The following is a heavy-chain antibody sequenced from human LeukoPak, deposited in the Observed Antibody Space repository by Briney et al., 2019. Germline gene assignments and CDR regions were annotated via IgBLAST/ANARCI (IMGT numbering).Heavy chain of an antibody. CDR2: ITSNGGTT. V-gene: IGHV3-64*01. J-gene: IGHJ4*02. CDR1: GFSLSTYD. D-gene: IGHD2-2*01. Sequence: GGSLRLSCVASGFSLSTYDMYWVRQDPGKGLEYVSAITSNGGTTYYANSVKGRFTISRDNSKSTLYLQMGSLRAEDMAVYYCARGYCSSTSCTNDYWGQGTLVTVSS. CDR3: ARGYCSSTSCTNDY.